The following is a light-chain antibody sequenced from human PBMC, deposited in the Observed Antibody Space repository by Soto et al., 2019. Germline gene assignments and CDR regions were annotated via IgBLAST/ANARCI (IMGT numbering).Light chain of an antibody. CDR2: DAS. CDR1: QDISNF. CDR3: QHYDNLVT. Sequence: DIQMTQSPSSLSVSVGDRVTITCQASQDISNFLNWYQQKPGKAPKLLINDASNLETGVPSRFSGSGSGTDFTFTISSLQPEDIATYYCQHYDNLVTFGPGTQGGYQT. J-gene: IGKJ3*01. V-gene: IGKV1-33*01.